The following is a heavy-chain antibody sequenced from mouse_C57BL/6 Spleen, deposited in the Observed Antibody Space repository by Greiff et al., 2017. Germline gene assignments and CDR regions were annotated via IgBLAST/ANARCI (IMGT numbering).Heavy chain of an antibody. V-gene: IGHV1-39*01. J-gene: IGHJ1*03. Sequence: VQLKESGPELVKPGASVKISCKASGYSFTDYNMHWVKQSHGKSLEWIGVINPNYGTTSYNQKFKGKATLTVDKSSSTAYMQHNSLTSEDSAVYYCARRGSRYDWYFDVWGTGTTVTVSS. D-gene: IGHD1-1*01. CDR2: INPNYGTT. CDR3: ARRGSRYDWYFDV. CDR1: GYSFTDYN.